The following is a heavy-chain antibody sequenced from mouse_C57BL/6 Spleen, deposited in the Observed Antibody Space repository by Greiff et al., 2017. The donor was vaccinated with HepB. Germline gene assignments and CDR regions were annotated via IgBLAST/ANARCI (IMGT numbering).Heavy chain of an antibody. J-gene: IGHJ3*01. V-gene: IGHV1-18*01. CDR3: ARGGDSSGPFAY. CDR2: INPNNGGT. Sequence: EVQLQQSGPELVKPGASVKIPCKASGYTFTDYNMDWVKQSHGKSLEWIGDINPNNGGTIYNQKFKGKATLTVDKSSSTAYMELRSLTSEDTAVYCCARGGDSSGPFAYWGQGTLVTVSA. D-gene: IGHD3-2*02. CDR1: GYTFTDYN.